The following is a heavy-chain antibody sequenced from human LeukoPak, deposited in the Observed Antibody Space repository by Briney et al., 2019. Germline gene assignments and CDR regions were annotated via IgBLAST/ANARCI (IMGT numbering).Heavy chain of an antibody. CDR1: GFNFSSYA. J-gene: IGHJ4*02. D-gene: IGHD2-21*02. Sequence: GGSLRLSCAASGFNFSSYAMSWVRQAPGRGLESVSAISGSGGSTYYADSVKGRFTISRDNSKNTLYLQMNSLRAEDTAVYYCAKDPTVVVTVVDYWGQGTLVTVSS. CDR2: ISGSGGST. CDR3: AKDPTVVVTVVDY. V-gene: IGHV3-23*01.